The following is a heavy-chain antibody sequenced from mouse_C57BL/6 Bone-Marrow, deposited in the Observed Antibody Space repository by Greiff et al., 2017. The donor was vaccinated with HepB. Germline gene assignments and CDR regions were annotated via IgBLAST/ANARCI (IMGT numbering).Heavy chain of an antibody. CDR3: ARDNWDVGDY. V-gene: IGHV7-1*01. CDR1: GFTFSDFY. CDR2: SRNKANDYTT. D-gene: IGHD4-1*01. Sequence: EVNVVESGGGLVQSGRSLRLSCATSGFTFSDFYMEWVRQAPGKGLEWIAASRNKANDYTTEYSASVKGRFIVSRDTSQSILYLQMNALRAEDTAIYYCARDNWDVGDYWGQGTTLTVSS. J-gene: IGHJ2*01.